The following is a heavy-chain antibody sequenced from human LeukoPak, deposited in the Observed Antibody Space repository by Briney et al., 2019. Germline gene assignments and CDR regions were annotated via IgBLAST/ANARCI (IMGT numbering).Heavy chain of an antibody. CDR2: ISGSGDST. D-gene: IGHD3-22*01. Sequence: GGSLRLSCAASGFTFSSYAMSWVRQAPGKGLEWVSAISGSGDSTYYSDSVKGRFTISRDNSKNTLYVQMNSLRAEDTAVYYCAKPLVSDYYDSSGYWCYWGQGTLVTVSS. CDR1: GFTFSSYA. J-gene: IGHJ4*02. V-gene: IGHV3-23*01. CDR3: AKPLVSDYYDSSGYWCY.